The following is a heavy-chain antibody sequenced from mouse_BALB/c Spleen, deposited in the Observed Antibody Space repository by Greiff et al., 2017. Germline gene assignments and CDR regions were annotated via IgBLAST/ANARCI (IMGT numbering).Heavy chain of an antibody. CDR1: GFTFSSYG. J-gene: IGHJ1*01. Sequence: EVKLVESGGDLVKPGGSLKLSCAASGFTFSSYGMSWVRQTPDKRLEWVATISSGGSYTYYSDSVKGRFTISRDNAKSTLYLHMSNLKSEDTAMYYCASPVTTVVAKDWYFDVWGEGTTVTVSS. V-gene: IGHV5-6*02. D-gene: IGHD1-1*01. CDR2: ISSGGSYT. CDR3: ASPVTTVVAKDWYFDV.